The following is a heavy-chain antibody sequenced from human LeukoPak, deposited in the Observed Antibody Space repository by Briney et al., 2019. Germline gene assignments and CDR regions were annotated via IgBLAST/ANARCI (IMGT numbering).Heavy chain of an antibody. V-gene: IGHV4-34*01. J-gene: IGHJ4*02. D-gene: IGHD3-16*02. CDR1: GDSISGYH. CDR2: INRSGST. CDR3: ARTYYDYVWGSYRYRPLYFDY. Sequence: SETLSLTCGVYGDSISGYHWTWIRQPPGKGLEWIGEINRSGSTNYNPSLKSRVTISVDTSKNQFSLKLSSVTAADTAVYYCARTYYDYVWGSYRYRPLYFDYWGQGTLVTVSS.